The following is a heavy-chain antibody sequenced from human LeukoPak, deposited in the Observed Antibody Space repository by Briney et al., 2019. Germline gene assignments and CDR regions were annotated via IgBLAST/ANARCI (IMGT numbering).Heavy chain of an antibody. CDR3: ARDVGGSVDY. J-gene: IGHJ4*02. D-gene: IGHD1-26*01. CDR2: IKGDESAR. V-gene: IGHV3-7*01. CDR1: GFTFSTYW. Sequence: PGGSLRLSCAASGFTFSTYWMAWVRQAPGKGLEWVANIKGDESARHQADSVKGRFTISRDNAQNSLYLQMSSLRGEDTAVYYCARDVGGSVDYWGQGTLVTVSS.